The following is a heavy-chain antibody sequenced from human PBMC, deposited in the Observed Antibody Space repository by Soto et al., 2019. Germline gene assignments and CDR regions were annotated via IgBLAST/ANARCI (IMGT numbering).Heavy chain of an antibody. CDR3: ASGSYMVGAFDI. J-gene: IGHJ3*02. CDR1: GGTFSSYA. V-gene: IGHV1-69*13. Sequence: ASVKVSCKASGGTFSSYAISWVRQAPGQGLEWMGGIIPIFGTANYAQKFQGRVTITADESTSTAYMELSSLRSEDTAVYYCASGSYMVGAFDIWGQGTMVTVS. CDR2: IIPIFGTA. D-gene: IGHD1-26*01.